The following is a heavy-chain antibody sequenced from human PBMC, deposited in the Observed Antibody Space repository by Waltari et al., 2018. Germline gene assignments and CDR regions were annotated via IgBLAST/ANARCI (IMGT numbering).Heavy chain of an antibody. CDR3: VRLEDCTGPGGNCYSADSFAMDV. D-gene: IGHD2-15*01. Sequence: QVQLQQWGAGQLQPSETLSLTFAVYGVPFSGYYWAWIRQPPGKGLEWIGEINHNGNINRNPSLRSRLTMLIDTSKSQFALKLNSVTAADTGVYYCVRLEDCTGPGGNCYSADSFAMDVWGQGTMVTVSS. J-gene: IGHJ6*02. CDR1: GVPFSGYY. CDR2: INHNGNI. V-gene: IGHV4-34*02.